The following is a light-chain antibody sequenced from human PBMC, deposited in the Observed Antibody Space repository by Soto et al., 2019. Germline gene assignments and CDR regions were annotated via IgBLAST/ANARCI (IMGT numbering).Light chain of an antibody. CDR1: QGISSY. V-gene: IGKV1-9*01. CDR2: AAS. Sequence: DIQLTQSPSFLSASVGDRVTITCRASQGISSYLAWYQQKPGKAPKLLIYAASTVQSGVPSRFSCSGSGTEFTLTISSLQPADFATYYCQQLNSYPPGTFGQGTKLEIK. J-gene: IGKJ2*01. CDR3: QQLNSYPPGT.